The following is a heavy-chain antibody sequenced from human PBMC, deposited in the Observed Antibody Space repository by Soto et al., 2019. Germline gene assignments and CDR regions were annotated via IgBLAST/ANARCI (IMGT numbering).Heavy chain of an antibody. J-gene: IGHJ4*02. V-gene: IGHV3-30*04. CDR2: ISSGGTNK. CDR1: GFTFSSYA. Sequence: QVQLVESGGGVVQSGRSLRLSCAASGFTFSSYAIHWVRQAPGKGLEWVAVISSGGTNKYYADSVKGRFTISRDNSKNTLSLQMNSLRADDTAVYFCARLGNGDSGADSTGWYDYWGQGTLVTVSS. CDR3: ARLGNGDSGADSTGWYDY. D-gene: IGHD6-19*01.